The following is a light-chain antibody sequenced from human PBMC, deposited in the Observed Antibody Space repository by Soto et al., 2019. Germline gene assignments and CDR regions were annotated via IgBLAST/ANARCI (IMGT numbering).Light chain of an antibody. V-gene: IGKV1-5*03. CDR3: QQYNSYPLP. CDR2: KAS. Sequence: DIQMTQSPSTLSASVGARVTITCRASQSISSWLAWYQQKPGKAPKLLIYKASSLESGVPSRFSGSGSGTEFTLTISSLQPDDFATYYCQQYNSYPLPFGGGTKVEIK. J-gene: IGKJ4*02. CDR1: QSISSW.